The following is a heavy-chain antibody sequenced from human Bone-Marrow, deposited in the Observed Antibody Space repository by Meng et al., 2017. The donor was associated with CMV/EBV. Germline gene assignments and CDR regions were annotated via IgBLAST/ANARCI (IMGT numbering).Heavy chain of an antibody. CDR2: INHSGST. V-gene: IGHV4-34*01. Sequence: SETLSLTCAVYGGSFSGYYWSWIRQPPGKGLEWIGEINHSGSTNYNPSLKSRVTISVDTSKNQFSLKLSSVTAADTAVYYCARDGKLVHWGQGTLVTVSS. CDR3: ARDGKLVH. D-gene: IGHD1-1*01. J-gene: IGHJ5*02. CDR1: GGSFSGYY.